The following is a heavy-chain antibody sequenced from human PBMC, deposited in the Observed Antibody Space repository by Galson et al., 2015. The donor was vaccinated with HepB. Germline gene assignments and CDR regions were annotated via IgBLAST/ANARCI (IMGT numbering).Heavy chain of an antibody. J-gene: IGHJ6*02. CDR3: ARGRAAAGDEYYYGMDV. CDR1: GGSFSGYY. V-gene: IGHV4-34*01. CDR2: INHSGST. Sequence: LSLTCAVYGGSFSGYYWSWIRQPPGKGLEWIGEINHSGSTNYNPSLKSRVTISVDTSKNQFSLKLSSVTAADTAVYYCARGRAAAGDEYYYGMDVWGQGTTVTVSS. D-gene: IGHD6-13*01.